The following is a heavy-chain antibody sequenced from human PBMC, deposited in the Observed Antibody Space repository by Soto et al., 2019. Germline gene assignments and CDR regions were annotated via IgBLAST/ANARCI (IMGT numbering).Heavy chain of an antibody. Sequence: SETLSLTCAVYGGSLSGYYWSWIRQPPGKGLEWIGEINHSGSTNYNPSLKSRVTISLDTSKNQFSLKLTSVTAADTAVYYCGRGSWGYGDRIKYFQHWGQGTLVTVSS. CDR3: GRGSWGYGDRIKYFQH. D-gene: IGHD4-17*01. V-gene: IGHV4-34*01. CDR2: INHSGST. CDR1: GGSLSGYY. J-gene: IGHJ1*01.